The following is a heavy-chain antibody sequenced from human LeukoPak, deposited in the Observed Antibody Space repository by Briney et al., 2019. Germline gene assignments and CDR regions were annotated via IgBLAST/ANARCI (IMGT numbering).Heavy chain of an antibody. D-gene: IGHD3-9*01. Sequence: GGSLRVSCAASGFTFRRYSMNLVRKAPGKRLECVSSISSISSYIYYADSVKGRFTIYRDNAKNALYLQMNGLRAEDTAFFFSSRRRHTRFPRIDYWGQGTLVTVSS. CDR1: GFTFRRYS. J-gene: IGHJ4*02. CDR3: SRRRHTRFPRIDY. CDR2: ISSISSYI. V-gene: IGHV3-21*01.